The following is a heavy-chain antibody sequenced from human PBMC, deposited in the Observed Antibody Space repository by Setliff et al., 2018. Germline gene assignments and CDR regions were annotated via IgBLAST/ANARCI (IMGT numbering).Heavy chain of an antibody. CDR2: ITQGGSEK. D-gene: IGHD2-2*02. V-gene: IGHV3-7*01. CDR1: GFTFSSYW. J-gene: IGHJ6*03. CDR3: ARHKYTHYMDV. Sequence: GGSLRLSCAASGFTFSSYWMSWVRQAPGRGLEWAATITQGGSEKFYVDSVKGRFNISRDNAKNSLSLQMNSLRAEDTAVYYCARHKYTHYMDVWDKGATVTVSS.